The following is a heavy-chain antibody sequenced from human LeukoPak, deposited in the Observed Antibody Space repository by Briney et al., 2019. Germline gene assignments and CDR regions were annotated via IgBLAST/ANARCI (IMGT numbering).Heavy chain of an antibody. D-gene: IGHD6-13*01. J-gene: IGHJ3*02. CDR2: IFSGGST. V-gene: IGHV3-53*01. Sequence: GGSLSLSCAASGFIFSSNYMTWVRQAPGKGLEWVSVIFSGGSTYYADSVKGRFTISRDNSKNTLYLQMNSLRAEDTAVYYCAKLPSSWARGAFDIWGQGTMVTVSS. CDR1: GFIFSSNY. CDR3: AKLPSSWARGAFDI.